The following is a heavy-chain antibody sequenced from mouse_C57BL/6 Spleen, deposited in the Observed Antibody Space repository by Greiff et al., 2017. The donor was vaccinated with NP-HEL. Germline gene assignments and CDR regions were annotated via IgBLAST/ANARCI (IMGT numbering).Heavy chain of an antibody. V-gene: IGHV1-64*01. Sequence: QVQLQQPGAERLKPGASVRWSGKASGYTLPSYWRPGGEQKPEVGLEWIGMIQPNSGSTNYNEKFKSKATLTVDKSSSTAYMQLSSLTSEDSAVYYCAREDYGRAWFAYWGQGTLVTVSA. J-gene: IGHJ3*01. D-gene: IGHD1-1*01. CDR3: AREDYGRAWFAY. CDR2: IQPNSGST. CDR1: GYTLPSYW.